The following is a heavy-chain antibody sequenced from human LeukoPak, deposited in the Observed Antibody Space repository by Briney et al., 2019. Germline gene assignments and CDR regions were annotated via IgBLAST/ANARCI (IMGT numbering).Heavy chain of an antibody. CDR2: ISYDGNNK. Sequence: PGGSLRLSCAASGFTFSSYGMHWVRQAPGKGLEWGTFISYDGNNKKYADSVAGRFTISRDNSKNTLYLQMNSVRPEDTALYYCVRKIGSPPSPGHFDYWGQGTLVTVSS. J-gene: IGHJ4*02. D-gene: IGHD1-26*01. V-gene: IGHV3-30*03. CDR1: GFTFSSYG. CDR3: VRKIGSPPSPGHFDY.